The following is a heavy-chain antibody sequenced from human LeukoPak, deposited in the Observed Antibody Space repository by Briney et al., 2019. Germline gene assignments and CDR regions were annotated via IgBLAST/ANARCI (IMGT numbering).Heavy chain of an antibody. CDR3: ARAAYYYDSSSAFDI. J-gene: IGHJ3*02. Sequence: GGSLRLSCAASGFTFSSYDMHWVRQATGKGLEWVSAIGTAGDTYYPGSVKGRFTISRENAKNSLYLQMNSLRAGDTAVYYCARAAYYYDSSSAFDIWGQGTMVTVSS. V-gene: IGHV3-13*01. CDR1: GFTFSSYD. CDR2: IGTAGDT. D-gene: IGHD3-22*01.